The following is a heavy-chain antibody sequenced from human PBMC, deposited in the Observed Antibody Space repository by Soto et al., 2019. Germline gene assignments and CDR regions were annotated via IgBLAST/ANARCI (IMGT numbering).Heavy chain of an antibody. J-gene: IGHJ4*02. CDR1: GYTFTSYG. V-gene: IGHV1-18*01. CDR3: ARDLWDIVVVVAASSLDY. Sequence: ASVKVSCKASGYTFTSYGISWVRQAPGQGLEWMGWISAYNGNTNYAQKLQGRVTMTTDTSTSTAYMELRSLRSDDTAVYYCARDLWDIVVVVAASSLDYWGKGTLVTVSS. CDR2: ISAYNGNT. D-gene: IGHD2-15*01.